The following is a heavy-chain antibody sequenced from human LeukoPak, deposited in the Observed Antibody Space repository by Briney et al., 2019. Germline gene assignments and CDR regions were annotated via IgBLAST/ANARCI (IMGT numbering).Heavy chain of an antibody. Sequence: PWASVKVSCKASGYTFTSYGISWVRQAPGQGLEWMGWISAYNGNTNYAQKLQGRVTMTTDTSTSTAYMELRSLRSDDTAVYYCARFIPGYCSGGSCLPDSYWGQGTLVTVSS. D-gene: IGHD2-15*01. V-gene: IGHV1-18*01. CDR1: GYTFTSYG. CDR3: ARFIPGYCSGGSCLPDSY. CDR2: ISAYNGNT. J-gene: IGHJ4*02.